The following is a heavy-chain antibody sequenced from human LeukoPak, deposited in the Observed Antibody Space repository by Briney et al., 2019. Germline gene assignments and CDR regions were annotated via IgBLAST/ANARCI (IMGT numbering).Heavy chain of an antibody. CDR3: AMVRGYYYHGLDV. V-gene: IGHV3-74*01. CDR1: GFTFGSYW. J-gene: IGHJ6*02. Sequence: PGGSLRLSCAASGFTFGSYWMHWVRQAPGKGLVWVSRINSDGSSTGYADSVKGRFTISRDNAMNTLYLQMNSLRAEDTAVYYCAMVRGYYYHGLDVWGQGTTFTVSS. D-gene: IGHD3-10*01. CDR2: INSDGSST.